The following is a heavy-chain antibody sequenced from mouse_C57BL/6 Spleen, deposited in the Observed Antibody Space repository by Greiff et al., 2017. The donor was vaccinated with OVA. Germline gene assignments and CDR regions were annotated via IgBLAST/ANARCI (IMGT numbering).Heavy chain of an antibody. CDR2: INPYNGDT. J-gene: IGHJ3*01. V-gene: IGHV1-20*01. Sequence: EVKLQESGPELVKPGDSVKISCKASGYSFTGYFMNWVMQSHGKSLEWIGRINPYNGDTFYNQKFKGKATLTVDKSSSTAHMELRSLTSEDSAVYYCARGDYDYGGFAYWGQGTLVTVSA. CDR3: ARGDYDYGGFAY. D-gene: IGHD2-4*01. CDR1: GYSFTGYF.